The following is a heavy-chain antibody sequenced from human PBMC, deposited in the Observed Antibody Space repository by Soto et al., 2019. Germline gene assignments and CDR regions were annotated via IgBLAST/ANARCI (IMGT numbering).Heavy chain of an antibody. CDR3: ARAGSTWRYFFDY. J-gene: IGHJ4*02. CDR2: VYYSGTT. CDR1: GGSISSYY. V-gene: IGHV4-59*01. Sequence: QVQLQESGPGLVKPSETLSLTCTVSGGSISSYYWTWIRQPPGKGLEWVGYVYYSGTTYYNPSLQSRVTISVDPSKNEFSLKVKSVTAADTAIYYCARAGSTWRYFFDYWGQGSLVTVSS. D-gene: IGHD6-13*01.